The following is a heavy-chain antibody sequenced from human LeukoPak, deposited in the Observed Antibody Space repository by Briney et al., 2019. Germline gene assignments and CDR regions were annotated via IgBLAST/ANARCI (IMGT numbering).Heavy chain of an antibody. CDR3: AKDFSLGSHNWFDP. Sequence: PGGSLRLSCGASGFTFSSSAMSWVRQAPGKGLEWVSAISGSGGNTYYADSVKGRFTISRDNSKNTLYLQMNSLRAEDTALYYCAKDFSLGSHNWFDPWGQGTLVTVSS. CDR1: GFTFSSSA. D-gene: IGHD3-10*01. CDR2: ISGSGGNT. J-gene: IGHJ5*02. V-gene: IGHV3-23*01.